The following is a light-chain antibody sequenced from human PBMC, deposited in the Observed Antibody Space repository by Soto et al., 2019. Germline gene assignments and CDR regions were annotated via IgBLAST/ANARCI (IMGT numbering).Light chain of an antibody. CDR1: QSINSY. Sequence: DIQMTQSPSSLSASVGDRVIITCRASQSINSYLNWYQQKPGKAPQLLIYAASTLQRGVPTRFSGSGSGTDISLTISSVQPEDFATYYCQRSYAITRTFGQGTRLVI. J-gene: IGKJ5*01. V-gene: IGKV1-39*01. CDR2: AAS. CDR3: QRSYAITRT.